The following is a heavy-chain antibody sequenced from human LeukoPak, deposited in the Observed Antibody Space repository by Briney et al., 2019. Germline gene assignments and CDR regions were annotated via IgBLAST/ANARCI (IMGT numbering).Heavy chain of an antibody. D-gene: IGHD2-8*01. CDR3: AKDRCSNGVGCYYYYMDV. Sequence: GGSLRLSCAASGFTFSDYSMNWVRQATGKGLEWVSYISSIGATIYYADSVKGRFTISRDSSKNILYLQMNSLRAEDTAVYYCAKDRCSNGVGCYYYYMDVWGKGTTVTISS. CDR1: GFTFSDYS. CDR2: ISSIGATI. J-gene: IGHJ6*03. V-gene: IGHV3-48*01.